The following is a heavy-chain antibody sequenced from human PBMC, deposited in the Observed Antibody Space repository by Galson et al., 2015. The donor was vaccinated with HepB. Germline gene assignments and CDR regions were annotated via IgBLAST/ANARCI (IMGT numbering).Heavy chain of an antibody. CDR3: ARDDKPYYYDSSGPYWYFDL. J-gene: IGHJ2*01. V-gene: IGHV3-7*01. Sequence: LRLSCAASGFTFSSYWMSWVRQAPGKGLEWVANIKQDGSEKYYVDSVKGRFTISRDNAKNSLYLQMNSLRAEDTAVYYCARDDKPYYYDSSGPYWYFDLWGRGTLVTVSS. D-gene: IGHD3-22*01. CDR1: GFTFSSYW. CDR2: IKQDGSEK.